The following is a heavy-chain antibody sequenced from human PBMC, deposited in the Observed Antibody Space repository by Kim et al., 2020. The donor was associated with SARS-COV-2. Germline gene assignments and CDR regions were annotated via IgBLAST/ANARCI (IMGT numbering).Heavy chain of an antibody. D-gene: IGHD3-22*01. CDR3: AKAPIYHGDSAYYDFFDY. J-gene: IGHJ4*02. CDR2: ISYDGSNK. V-gene: IGHV3-30*18. Sequence: GGSLRLSCAASGFTFSNYGMHWVRQAPGKGLEWVAVISYDGSNKYYADSVKGRFTISRDTSKNTLYLQMNSLRVEDTAVYYCAKAPIYHGDSAYYDFFDYWGQGTLVTVSS. CDR1: GFTFSNYG.